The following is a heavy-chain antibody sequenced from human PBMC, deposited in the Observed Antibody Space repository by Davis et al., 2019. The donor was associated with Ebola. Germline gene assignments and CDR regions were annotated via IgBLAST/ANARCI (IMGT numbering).Heavy chain of an antibody. CDR1: GGSISSSNW. CDR2: IYHSGST. J-gene: IGHJ6*02. CDR3: ARAGYAYYYYGMDV. V-gene: IGHV4-4*02. D-gene: IGHD1-1*01. Sequence: MPSETLSLTCAVSGGSISSSNWWSWVRQPPGKGPEWIGEIYHSGSTNYNPSLKSRVTISVDKSKNQFSLKLSSVTAADTAVYYCARAGYAYYYYGMDVWGQGTTVTVSS.